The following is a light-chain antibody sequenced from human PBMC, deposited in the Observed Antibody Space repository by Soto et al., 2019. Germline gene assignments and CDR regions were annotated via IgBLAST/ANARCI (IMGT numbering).Light chain of an antibody. V-gene: IGKV3-15*01. J-gene: IGKJ1*01. CDR3: QQYNKLPWT. CDR2: GAS. Sequence: SVLPQSHATLSLSPGERATLSCRASQSVSSYLAWYQQKPGQAPRLLIHGASTRATGFPARFSGTGSGTDFTLTISSLQSEDFAVYYCQQYNKLPWTFGQGTKVDI. CDR1: QSVSSY.